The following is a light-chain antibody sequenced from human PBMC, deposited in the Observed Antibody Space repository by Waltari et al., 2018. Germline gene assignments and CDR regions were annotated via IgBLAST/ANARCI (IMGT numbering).Light chain of an antibody. V-gene: IGKV3-15*01. CDR2: GAS. CDR3: QQYSDWPLT. Sequence: EIVRTQSPATLSVSPGERATLPCRASQSVSSSLAWYQQKPGQAPRLLIYGASTRATGIPGRFSGSGSGTEFTLTISGLQSEDFAVYHCQQYSDWPLTFGQGTKVEI. J-gene: IGKJ1*01. CDR1: QSVSSS.